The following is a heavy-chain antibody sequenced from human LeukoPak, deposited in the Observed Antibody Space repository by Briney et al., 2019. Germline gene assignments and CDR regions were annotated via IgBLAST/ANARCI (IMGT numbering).Heavy chain of an antibody. Sequence: SETLSLTCTVSGGSISSGGYYWSWIRQPPGKGLEWIGYIYHSGSTYYNPSLKSRVTISVDRSKNQFSLKLSSVTAADTAVYYCARGGGVVGALGYWGQGTLVTVSS. CDR1: GGSISSGGYY. J-gene: IGHJ4*02. V-gene: IGHV4-30-2*01. D-gene: IGHD1-26*01. CDR2: IYHSGST. CDR3: ARGGGVVGALGY.